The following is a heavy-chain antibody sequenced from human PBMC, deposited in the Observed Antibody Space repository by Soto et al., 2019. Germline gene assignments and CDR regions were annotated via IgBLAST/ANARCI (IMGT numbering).Heavy chain of an antibody. CDR2: INAGNGNT. J-gene: IGHJ4*02. Sequence: GASVKVSCKASGYTFTSYPMHWVRQAPGQRLEWMGWINAGNGNTRYSQRFQGRVTITRDTSASTAYMELSSLRSEDTAVYYCARDNCSGGSCYSGCGYWGQGTLVTVSS. V-gene: IGHV1-3*01. D-gene: IGHD2-15*01. CDR3: ARDNCSGGSCYSGCGY. CDR1: GYTFTSYP.